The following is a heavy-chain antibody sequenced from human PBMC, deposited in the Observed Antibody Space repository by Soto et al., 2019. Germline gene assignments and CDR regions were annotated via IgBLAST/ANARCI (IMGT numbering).Heavy chain of an antibody. CDR2: IYYSGST. D-gene: IGHD2-8*01. CDR1: GGSIRSYY. CDR3: ASRRRVSDPLIV. J-gene: IGHJ4*02. V-gene: IGHV4-59*01. Sequence: PSETLSLTCSVSGGSIRSYYWSWIRQPPGKGLEWIGYIYYSGSTNYNPSLKSRVTISVDTSKNQFSLKLSSVTAADTAVYYCASRRRVSDPLIVWGQGTLVTVSS.